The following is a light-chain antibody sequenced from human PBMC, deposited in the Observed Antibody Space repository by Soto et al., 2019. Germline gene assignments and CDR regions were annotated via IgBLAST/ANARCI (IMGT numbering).Light chain of an antibody. CDR2: GAS. CDR3: QQYNNWPPWT. Sequence: EIVMTQSPATLSVSPGERATISCRASQSVRSNLAWYQQKPGQAPRLLIYGASTRATGIPARFSGSVSGTEFTLSISSLQSEDFAVYYCQQYNNWPPWTFGQGTKVDIK. CDR1: QSVRSN. J-gene: IGKJ1*01. V-gene: IGKV3-15*01.